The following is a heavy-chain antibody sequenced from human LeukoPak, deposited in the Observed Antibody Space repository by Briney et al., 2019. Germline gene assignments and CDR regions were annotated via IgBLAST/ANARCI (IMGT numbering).Heavy chain of an antibody. CDR1: GYTFTSYY. D-gene: IGHD3-22*01. CDR2: INPSGGST. J-gene: IGHJ4*02. V-gene: IGHV1-46*01. CDR3: ARDGTPYDSSGSFDY. Sequence: ASVKVSCKASGYTFTSYYMHWVRQAPGQGLEWMGIINPSGGSTSYAQKFQGRVTMTRDTSTSTVYMELSSLRSEDTAVYYCARDGTPYDSSGSFDYWGQGTLVTVSS.